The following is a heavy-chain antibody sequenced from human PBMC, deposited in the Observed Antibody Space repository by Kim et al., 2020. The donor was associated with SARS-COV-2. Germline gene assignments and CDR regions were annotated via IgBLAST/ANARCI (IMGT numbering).Heavy chain of an antibody. CDR3: ARGRVPGSHPFHYRYYYYGMDV. J-gene: IGHJ6*02. CDR1: GVSFSGYY. D-gene: IGHD3-10*01. Sequence: SETLSLTCAVYGVSFSGYYWSWIRQPPGKGLEWIGEINHSGSTNYNPSLKSRVTISVDTSKNQFSLKLSSVTAADTAVYYCARGRVPGSHPFHYRYYYYGMDVWGQGTTVTVSS. V-gene: IGHV4-34*01. CDR2: INHSGST.